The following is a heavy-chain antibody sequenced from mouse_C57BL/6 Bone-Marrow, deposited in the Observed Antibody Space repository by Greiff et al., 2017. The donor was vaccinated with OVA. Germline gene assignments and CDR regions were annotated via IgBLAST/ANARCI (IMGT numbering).Heavy chain of an antibody. V-gene: IGHV1-64*01. Sequence: QVQLQQPGAELVKPGASVKLSCKASGYTFTSYWMHWVKQRPGQGLEWIGMIHPNSGSTNYNEKFKSKATLTVDKSSSTAYMQLSSLTSEYSAVYYCARFGGLRHYAMDYWGQGTSVTVSS. D-gene: IGHD2-4*01. CDR2: IHPNSGST. J-gene: IGHJ4*01. CDR1: GYTFTSYW. CDR3: ARFGGLRHYAMDY.